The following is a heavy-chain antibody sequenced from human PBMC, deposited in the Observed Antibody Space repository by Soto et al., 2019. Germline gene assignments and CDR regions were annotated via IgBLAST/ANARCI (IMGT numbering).Heavy chain of an antibody. CDR2: ITPLFGIP. V-gene: IGHV1-69*17. D-gene: IGHD2-15*01. CDR3: ARDTHSGGGWFDT. Sequence: QVQLVQSGAEVKKPGSSVKVSCKASGGTSRSLSITWVRQAPGQGLEWMGGITPLFGIPNYPQKFQGRLTITADKSTGTAYLELSSLRSEDTAVYYCARDTHSGGGWFDTWGRGTLVTVSS. J-gene: IGHJ5*02. CDR1: GGTSRSLS.